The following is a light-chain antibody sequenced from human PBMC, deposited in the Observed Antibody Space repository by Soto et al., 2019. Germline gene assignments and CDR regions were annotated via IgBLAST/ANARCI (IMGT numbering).Light chain of an antibody. CDR3: SSYAGGGTWV. Sequence: QSALTQPASVSGSPGQSITISCTGTSSDVGGYSLVSWYQQYPGKAPELIIYEDNRRPSGVSNRFSASKSGNTASLTISGLQAEDDGDYYCSSYAGGGTWVFGGGTKLTVL. V-gene: IGLV2-23*01. J-gene: IGLJ3*02. CDR2: EDN. CDR1: SSDVGGYSL.